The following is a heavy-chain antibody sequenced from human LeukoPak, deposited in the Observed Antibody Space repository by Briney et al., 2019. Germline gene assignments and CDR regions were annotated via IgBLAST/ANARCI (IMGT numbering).Heavy chain of an antibody. CDR2: ISGSGGST. Sequence: GGSLRLSCAASGFTFSSYAMSWVRQAPGKGLEWVSAISGSGGSTYYADSVKGRFTIFRDNSKNTLYLQMNSLRAEDTAVYYCAKGELSVDSGWLDYWGQGTLVTVSS. D-gene: IGHD6-19*01. V-gene: IGHV3-23*01. CDR3: AKGELSVDSGWLDY. CDR1: GFTFSSYA. J-gene: IGHJ4*02.